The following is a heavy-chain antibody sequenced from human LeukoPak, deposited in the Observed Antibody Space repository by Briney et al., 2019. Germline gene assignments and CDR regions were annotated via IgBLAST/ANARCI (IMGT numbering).Heavy chain of an antibody. CDR2: IYRGGST. CDR3: ARDGYYDSSGYLGY. V-gene: IGHV3-53*01. D-gene: IGHD3-22*01. J-gene: IGHJ4*02. Sequence: GGSLRLSCAASGFTVSSNYMSWVRQAPGKGLECVSVIYRGGSTYYADSVKGRLTISRDNSKNTLYFQTNRLRAEDTAVYYCARDGYYDSSGYLGYWGQGTLVTVSS. CDR1: GFTVSSNY.